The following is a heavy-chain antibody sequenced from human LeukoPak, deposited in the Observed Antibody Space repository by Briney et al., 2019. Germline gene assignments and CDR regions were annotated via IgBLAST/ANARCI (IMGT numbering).Heavy chain of an antibody. CDR1: GFIYSHYG. J-gene: IGHJ4*01. V-gene: IGHV3-33*01. CDR3: ARDAQRGFDYSNSLEY. CDR2: IWSDGSNR. Sequence: GGSLRLSCAASGFIYSHYGMHWVRQAPGKGLEWVVVIWSDGSNRFYAGSVKGRFTISRDNSQNTLFLQMNSLRAEDTAMYYCARDAQRGFDYSNSLEYWGHGTLVTVSS. D-gene: IGHD4-11*01.